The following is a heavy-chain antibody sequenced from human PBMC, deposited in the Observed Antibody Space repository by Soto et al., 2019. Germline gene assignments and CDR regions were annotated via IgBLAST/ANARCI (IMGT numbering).Heavy chain of an antibody. J-gene: IGHJ5*02. V-gene: IGHV3-21*01. Sequence: ESGGGLVKPGGSLRLSCAASGFTFSSYSMNWVRQAPGKGLEWVSSISSSSSYIYYADSVKGRFTISRDNAKNSLYLQMNSLRAEDTAVYYCARDRGIMSTNWFDPWGQGTLVTVSS. CDR1: GFTFSSYS. CDR3: ARDRGIMSTNWFDP. CDR2: ISSSSSYI. D-gene: IGHD3-16*01.